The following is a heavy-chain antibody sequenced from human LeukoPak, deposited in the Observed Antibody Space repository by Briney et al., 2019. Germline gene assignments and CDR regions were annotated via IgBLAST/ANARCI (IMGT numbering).Heavy chain of an antibody. D-gene: IGHD6-13*01. CDR3: ARGDGAAGRVFDY. CDR1: GYTFTSFY. J-gene: IGHJ4*02. CDR2: INPSGGST. Sequence: GASVKVSCKAFGYTFTSFYMNWVRQAPGQGLEWMGIINPSGGSTNYAQKFQGRVTMTGDTSTSTVYMELSSLSSEDTAVYYCARGDGAAGRVFDYWGQGTLVTVSS. V-gene: IGHV1-46*01.